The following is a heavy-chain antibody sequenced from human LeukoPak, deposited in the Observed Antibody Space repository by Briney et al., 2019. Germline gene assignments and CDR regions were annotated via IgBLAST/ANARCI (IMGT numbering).Heavy chain of an antibody. CDR1: GGSISSSSYY. Sequence: SETLSLTCTVSGGSISSSSYYWGWIRQPPGKGLEWIGSIYYSGSTYYNPSLKSRVTTSVDTSKNEFSLNLSSVTAADTAVYYCARAGTNLGDYDYRGQGTLVTVSS. CDR2: IYYSGST. V-gene: IGHV4-39*07. CDR3: ARAGTNLGDYDY. J-gene: IGHJ4*02. D-gene: IGHD4-17*01.